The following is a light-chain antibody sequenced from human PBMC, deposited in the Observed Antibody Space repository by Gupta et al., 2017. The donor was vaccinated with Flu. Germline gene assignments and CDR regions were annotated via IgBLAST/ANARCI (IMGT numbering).Light chain of an antibody. CDR2: EDI. CDR3: FSVDRNGDQSV. J-gene: IGLJ3*02. Sequence: GQTARITCSGDAFPKNYAYWYYLTSGRAPQLVSYEDIKRPPGIPKRFSGSISGTMANLTISGARVEDEGDDYGFSVDRNGDQSVFGGGTKL. V-gene: IGLV3-10*01. CDR1: AFPKNY.